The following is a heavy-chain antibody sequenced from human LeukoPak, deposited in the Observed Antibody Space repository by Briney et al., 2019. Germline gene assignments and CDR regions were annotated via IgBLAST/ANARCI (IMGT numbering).Heavy chain of an antibody. V-gene: IGHV4-39*07. D-gene: IGHD5-24*01. J-gene: IGHJ4*02. CDR2: IYYSGST. CDR1: GGSISSSSYY. Sequence: PSQTLSRTCTVSGGSISSSSYYWGWIRQPPGKGLEWIGSIYYSGSTYYNPSLKSRVTISVDTSKNQFSLKLSSVTAADTAVYYCARWFGRDGYNRFDYWGQGTLVTVSS. CDR3: ARWFGRDGYNRFDY.